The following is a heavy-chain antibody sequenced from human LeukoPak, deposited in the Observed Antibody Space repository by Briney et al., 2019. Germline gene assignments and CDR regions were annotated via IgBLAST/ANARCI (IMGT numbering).Heavy chain of an antibody. Sequence: SSETLSLTCTVSGGSISSGGYYWSWIRQPPGKGLEWIGEINHSGCTNYNPSLKSRVAISVDTSKNQFSLKLSSVTAADTAVYYCARGVKNIVATISYYYYGMDVWGQGTTVTVSS. V-gene: IGHV4-39*07. D-gene: IGHD5-12*01. CDR1: GGSISSGGYY. J-gene: IGHJ6*02. CDR3: ARGVKNIVATISYYYYGMDV. CDR2: INHSGCT.